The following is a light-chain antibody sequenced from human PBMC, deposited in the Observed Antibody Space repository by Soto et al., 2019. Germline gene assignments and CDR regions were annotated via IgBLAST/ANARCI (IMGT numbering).Light chain of an antibody. J-gene: IGKJ1*01. Sequence: EIVFTQSPATLTLSPGQRPTLSCRASQSVSRNVAWYQQKHGQAARLLIFCASIRATGIPARCSGSGSGREFTLPISTLQSEDFAIYYCQHYNNWHPWTFGQGTKVDIK. CDR2: CAS. V-gene: IGKV3-15*01. CDR3: QHYNNWHPWT. CDR1: QSVSRN.